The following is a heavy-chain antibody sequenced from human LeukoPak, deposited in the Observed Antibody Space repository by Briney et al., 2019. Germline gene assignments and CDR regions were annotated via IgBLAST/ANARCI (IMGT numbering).Heavy chain of an antibody. V-gene: IGHV3-53*01. D-gene: IGHD2-2*01. CDR3: ARGSPYHPPYYGMDV. Sequence: GGSLRLSCAASGFTVGSNYMSWVRQAPGKGLEWVSVIYGGGSTYYADSVKGRFTISRDNSKNTLYLRMNSLRAEDTAVYYCARGSPYHPPYYGMDVWGQGTTVTVSS. CDR1: GFTVGSNY. J-gene: IGHJ6*02. CDR2: IYGGGST.